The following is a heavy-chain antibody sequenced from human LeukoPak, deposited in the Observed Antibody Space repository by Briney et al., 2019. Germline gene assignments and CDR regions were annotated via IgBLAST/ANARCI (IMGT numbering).Heavy chain of an antibody. CDR3: ARDHTPEGPSHPFDY. CDR1: GGTLSSYT. CDR2: IIPILGIA. J-gene: IGHJ4*02. V-gene: IGHV1-69*04. Sequence: GASVKVSCKASGGTLSSYTISWVRQAPGQGLEWMGRIIPILGIANYAQKFQGRVTITADKSTSTAYMELSSLRSEDTAVYYCARDHTPEGPSHPFDYWGQGTLVTVSS.